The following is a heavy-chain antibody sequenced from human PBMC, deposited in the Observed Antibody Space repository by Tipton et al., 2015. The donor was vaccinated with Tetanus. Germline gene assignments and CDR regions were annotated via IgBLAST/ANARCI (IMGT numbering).Heavy chain of an antibody. CDR2: ISYSGTP. J-gene: IGHJ4*02. CDR3: ARMSCSITCPTGGGFDS. D-gene: IGHD2-2*01. V-gene: IGHV4-31*01. CDR1: GVSITSGGFF. Sequence: TLSLTCTVSGVSITSGGFFWTWIRQHPGEGLEWIGYISYSGTPYANPSLKRPLAISMDKSKNQFSLKLNSVTAADTAVYYCARMSCSITCPTGGGFDSWGQGALVTVSA.